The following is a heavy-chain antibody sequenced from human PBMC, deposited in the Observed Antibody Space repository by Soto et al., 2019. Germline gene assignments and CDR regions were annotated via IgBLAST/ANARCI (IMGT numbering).Heavy chain of an antibody. V-gene: IGHV1-18*01. CDR1: GYTFNSYA. CDR3: VRCYCSVGSCYACWHFDF. D-gene: IGHD2-15*01. J-gene: IGHJ5*01. Sequence: QVQLVQSGGEVKKPGASVKVSCQASGYTFNSYAISWVRQAPGQGLEWMGWISPSTGDTDQAQNFQDRVIMTLDISPNTAYMELRSLRSDDTAVYYCVRCYCSVGSCYACWHFDFWGRGTLVTVSS. CDR2: ISPSTGDT.